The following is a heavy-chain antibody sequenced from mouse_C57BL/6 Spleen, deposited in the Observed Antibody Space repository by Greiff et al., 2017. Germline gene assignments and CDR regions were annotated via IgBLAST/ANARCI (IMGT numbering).Heavy chain of an antibody. CDR2: IYPGDGDT. Sequence: QVQLQQSGPELVKPGASVKISCKASGYAFSSSWMNWVKQRPGKGLEWIGRIYPGDGDTNYNGKFTGQATLTADKSSSTAYMQLSSLTSEDSAVYFCARTLPLYFDVWGTGTTVTVSS. J-gene: IGHJ1*03. CDR3: ARTLPLYFDV. CDR1: GYAFSSSW. V-gene: IGHV1-82*01.